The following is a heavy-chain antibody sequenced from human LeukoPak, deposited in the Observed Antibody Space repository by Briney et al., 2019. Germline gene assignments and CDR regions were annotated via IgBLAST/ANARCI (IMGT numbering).Heavy chain of an antibody. CDR1: GGSFSGYY. D-gene: IGHD2-21*02. CDR3: ARDDRLGPAIPRDGFDI. J-gene: IGHJ3*02. Sequence: SETLSLTCAVYGGSFSGYYRSWIRQPPGKGLEWIGEINHSGSTNYNPSLKSRVTISVDTSKNQFSLKLSSVTAADTAVYYCARDDRLGPAIPRDGFDIWGQGTMVTVSS. V-gene: IGHV4-34*01. CDR2: INHSGST.